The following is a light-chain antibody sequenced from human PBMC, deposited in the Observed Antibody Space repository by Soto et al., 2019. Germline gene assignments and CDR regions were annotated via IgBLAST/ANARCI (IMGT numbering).Light chain of an antibody. CDR1: PTITRW. CDR2: AAS. Sequence: DIQMTQSPSTLSASVGDRVTITCRASPTITRWMAWYQQKPGKAPKLLISAASTLQSGVPSRFSGSRSGTEFTLTISSLQPDDFATYYCQQYNSYSWTFGQGTKVDI. V-gene: IGKV1-5*01. CDR3: QQYNSYSWT. J-gene: IGKJ1*01.